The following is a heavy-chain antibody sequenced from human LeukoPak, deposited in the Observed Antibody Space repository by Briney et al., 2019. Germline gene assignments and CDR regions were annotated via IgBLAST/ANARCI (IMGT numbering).Heavy chain of an antibody. Sequence: GTSVKVSCKASGFTFTSSAMQWVRQARGQRLEWIGWIVVGSGNTNYAQKFQERVTITRDMSTSTAYMELSRLRSDDTAVYYCARDAGRQQLAGGYWGQGTLVTVSS. CDR2: IVVGSGNT. CDR3: ARDAGRQQLAGGY. CDR1: GFTFTSSA. J-gene: IGHJ4*02. V-gene: IGHV1-58*02. D-gene: IGHD6-13*01.